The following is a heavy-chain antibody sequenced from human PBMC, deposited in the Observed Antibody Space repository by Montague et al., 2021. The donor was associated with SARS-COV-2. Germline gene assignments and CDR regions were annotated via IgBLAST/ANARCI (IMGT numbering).Heavy chain of an antibody. J-gene: IGHJ4*02. D-gene: IGHD5-18*01. CDR1: GGSFSGYY. V-gene: IGHV4-34*01. CDR3: ARGGGYSYGALDY. CDR2: INHSGST. Sequence: SETLSLTCVVYGGSFSGYYWSWIRQPPGPGLEWNGEINHSGSTNYDPSLTSRVTISVDTSKKQFSLRLNSVTAADTAVYYCARGGGYSYGALDYWGQGTLVTVSS.